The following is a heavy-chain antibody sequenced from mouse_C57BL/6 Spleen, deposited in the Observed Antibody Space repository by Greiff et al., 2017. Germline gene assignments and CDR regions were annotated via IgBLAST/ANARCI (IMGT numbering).Heavy chain of an antibody. Sequence: EVKLQESGPGLAKPSQTLSLTCSVTGYSITSDYWNWIRKFPGNKLEYMGYISYRGSTYYNPSIKRRISITRDTSKNQYYLQLNAVTTEDTATYYCANHTDYAMDYWGQGTSVTVSS. CDR2: ISYRGST. CDR3: ANHTDYAMDY. J-gene: IGHJ4*01. CDR1: GYSITSDY. V-gene: IGHV3-8*01.